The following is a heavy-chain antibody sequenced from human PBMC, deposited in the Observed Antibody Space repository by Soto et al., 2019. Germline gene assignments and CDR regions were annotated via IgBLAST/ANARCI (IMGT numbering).Heavy chain of an antibody. CDR2: INEDSTYI. CDR1: GFAFNTYS. V-gene: IGHV3-21*01. D-gene: IGHD3-9*01. CDR3: VRDLGRYFRSGYMDL. J-gene: IGHJ6*03. Sequence: EVHLVESGGGLVKPGGSLRLSCTASGFAFNTYSMNWVRQARGKGLEWVSSINEDSTYIYYADSLRGRITISRDNAKDSLFLQMNSLRPDDTAVYYCVRDLGRYFRSGYMDLWGDGATVTVSS.